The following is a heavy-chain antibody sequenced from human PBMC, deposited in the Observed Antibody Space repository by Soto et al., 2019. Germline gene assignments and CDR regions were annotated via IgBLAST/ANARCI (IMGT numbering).Heavy chain of an antibody. CDR3: ATTFYYDSSGHYRFDF. J-gene: IGHJ4*02. V-gene: IGHV1-2*02. CDR1: GYTFTDYY. CDR2: INPNSGGT. D-gene: IGHD3-22*01. Sequence: ASVKVSCKASGYTFTDYYMHWVRQAPGQGLEWMGWINPNSGGTNYAQKFQGRVTMTRDTSFSTAYMELSRLRSDDTAVYYCATTFYYDSSGHYRFDFWGQGTLGTVSS.